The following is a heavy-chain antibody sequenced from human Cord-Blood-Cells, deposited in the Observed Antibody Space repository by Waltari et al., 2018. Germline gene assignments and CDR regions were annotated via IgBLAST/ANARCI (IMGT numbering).Heavy chain of an antibody. D-gene: IGHD1-26*01. Sequence: QVQLVQSGAEVQKPGSAVKVSCQAPGGTFSSSAISRVRQALEQGLEWMGGIIPIFVTANYAQKFQGRVTVTADESTSTAYMELSSLRSEDTAVYYCARGSGSYVDAFDIWGQGTMVTVSS. CDR2: IIPIFVTA. V-gene: IGHV1-69*01. J-gene: IGHJ3*02. CDR3: ARGSGSYVDAFDI. CDR1: GGTFSSSA.